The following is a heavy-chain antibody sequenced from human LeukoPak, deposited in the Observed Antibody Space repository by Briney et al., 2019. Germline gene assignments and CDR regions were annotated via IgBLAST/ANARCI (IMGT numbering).Heavy chain of an antibody. D-gene: IGHD3-22*01. CDR2: IYSGGST. V-gene: IGHV3-53*01. CDR3: ARVSYYDSSGYYFLSYVDY. Sequence: SGGSLRLSCAASGFTFSSYAMSWVRQAPGKGLEWVSVIYSGGSTYYADSVRGRFTISRDNSKNTLYLQMNSLGAEDTAVYYCARVSYYDSSGYYFLSYVDYWGQGTLVTVSS. CDR1: GFTFSSYA. J-gene: IGHJ4*02.